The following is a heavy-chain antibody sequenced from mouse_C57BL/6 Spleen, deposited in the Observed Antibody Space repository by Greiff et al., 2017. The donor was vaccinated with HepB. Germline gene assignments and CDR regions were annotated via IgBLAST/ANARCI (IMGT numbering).Heavy chain of an antibody. CDR2: IHPNSGST. D-gene: IGHD1-1*01. Sequence: VKLQQPGAELVKPGASVKLSCKASGYTFTSYWMHWVKQRPGQGLEWIGMIHPNSGSTNYNEKFKSKATLTVDKSSSTAYMQLSSLTSEDSAVYYCARGNYYGSSDYWGQGTTLTVSS. CDR1: GYTFTSYW. J-gene: IGHJ2*01. CDR3: ARGNYYGSSDY. V-gene: IGHV1-64*01.